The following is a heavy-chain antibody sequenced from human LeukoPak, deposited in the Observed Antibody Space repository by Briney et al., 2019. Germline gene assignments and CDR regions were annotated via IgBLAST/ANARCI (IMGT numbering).Heavy chain of an antibody. V-gene: IGHV3-21*04. D-gene: IGHD2-2*02. CDR1: GLTFSIYS. Sequence: PGGSLRLSCAASGLTFSIYSMNWVRQAPGKGLEWVSSISSSSSYIYYADSVKGRFTISRDNSKNTLYLQMNSLRAEDTAVYYCAKPLPAAIHRWGQGTLVTVSS. CDR3: AKPLPAAIHR. CDR2: ISSSSSYI. J-gene: IGHJ4*02.